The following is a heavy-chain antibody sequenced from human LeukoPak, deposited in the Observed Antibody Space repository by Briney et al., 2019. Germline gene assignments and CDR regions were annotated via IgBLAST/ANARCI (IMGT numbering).Heavy chain of an antibody. CDR1: GYTFTSYD. J-gene: IGHJ4*02. CDR2: MNPNSGNT. D-gene: IGHD1-26*01. Sequence: ASVKVSCKASGYTFTSYDINWVRQATGQGLEWMGWMNPNSGNTGYAQKFQGRVTITRNTSISTAYMELSSLRSEDTAVYYCGRESLGGTASNFDYWGQGTLVTVSS. CDR3: GRESLGGTASNFDY. V-gene: IGHV1-8*03.